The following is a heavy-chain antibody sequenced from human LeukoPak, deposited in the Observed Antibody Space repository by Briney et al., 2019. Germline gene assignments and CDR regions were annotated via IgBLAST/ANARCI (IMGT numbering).Heavy chain of an antibody. CDR1: GFTFSSYE. CDR2: ISSSGSTI. Sequence: PGGSLRLSCGASGFTFSSYEMNWVRQAPGKGLEWVSYISSSGSTIYYADSVKGRFTISRDNAKNSLYLQMNSLRAEDTAVYHRAREEAVAGLDYWGQGTLVTVSS. V-gene: IGHV3-48*03. CDR3: AREEAVAGLDY. D-gene: IGHD6-19*01. J-gene: IGHJ4*02.